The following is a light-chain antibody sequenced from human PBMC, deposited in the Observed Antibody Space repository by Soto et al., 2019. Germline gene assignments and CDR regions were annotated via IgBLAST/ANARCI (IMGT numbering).Light chain of an antibody. CDR2: GAS. V-gene: IGKV3-15*01. Sequence: EIRLTQSPASLSVSPGERATLSCRASQSVNNNLAWYQQKRGQAPRLLIYGASTRATGIPGRFRGGGSGTAFTPTITSPQSEAFAVYFCQQYNNCHPVTFGQGTKLEIK. CDR1: QSVNNN. CDR3: QQYNNCHPVT. J-gene: IGKJ2*01.